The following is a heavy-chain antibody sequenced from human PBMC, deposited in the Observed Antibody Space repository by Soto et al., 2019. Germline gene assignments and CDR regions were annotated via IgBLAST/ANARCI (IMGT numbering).Heavy chain of an antibody. V-gene: IGHV1-69*13. CDR3: ARRVVGAMPGNWFDP. CDR1: GGTFSSYA. CDR2: IIPIFGTA. J-gene: IGHJ5*02. Sequence: GASVKVSCKASGGTFSSYAISWVRQAPGQGLEWMGGIIPIFGTANYAQKFQGRVTITADESTSTAYMELSSPRSEDTAVYYCARRVVGAMPGNWFDPWGQGTLVTVSS. D-gene: IGHD1-26*01.